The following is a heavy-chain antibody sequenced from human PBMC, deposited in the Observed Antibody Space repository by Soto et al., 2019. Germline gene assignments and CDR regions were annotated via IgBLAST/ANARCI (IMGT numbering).Heavy chain of an antibody. CDR1: GFTFSSYA. D-gene: IGHD3-22*01. CDR2: ISGSGGST. CDR3: AKDDYDSSGYFDY. V-gene: IGHV3-23*01. Sequence: GGSLRLSCVASGFTFSSYAMSWVRQAPGKRLEWVSAISGSGGSTYYADSVKGRFTISRDNSKNTLYLQMNSLRAEDTAVYYCAKDDYDSSGYFDYWGQGTLVTVSS. J-gene: IGHJ4*02.